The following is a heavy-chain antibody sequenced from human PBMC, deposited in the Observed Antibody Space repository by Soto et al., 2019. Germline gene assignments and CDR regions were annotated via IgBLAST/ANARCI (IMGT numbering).Heavy chain of an antibody. CDR3: ARDGIAAAGTSQFHYYYGMDV. J-gene: IGHJ6*02. CDR2: IYYSGST. D-gene: IGHD6-13*01. CDR1: CGSIISGGYY. Sequence: KTSETLSLTCTFSCGSIISGGYYWSWIRQHPGKGLEWIGYIYYSGSTYYNPSLKSRVTISVDTSKNQFSLKLSSVTAADTAVYYCARDGIAAAGTSQFHYYYGMDVWGQGTTVTAP. V-gene: IGHV4-31*03.